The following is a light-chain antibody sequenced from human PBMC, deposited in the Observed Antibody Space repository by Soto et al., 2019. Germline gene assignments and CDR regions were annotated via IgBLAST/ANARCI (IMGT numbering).Light chain of an antibody. CDR3: SSYAGSNNFYG. CDR2: EVS. V-gene: IGLV2-8*01. CDR1: SSDVGGYNY. Sequence: ALTQPPSASGSPGQSVTISCTGTSSDVGGYNYVSWYQQHPGKAPKLMIYEVSKRPSGVPDRFSGSKSGNTASLTVSGLQAEDEADYYCSSYAGSNNFYGFGAGTKVTVL. J-gene: IGLJ1*01.